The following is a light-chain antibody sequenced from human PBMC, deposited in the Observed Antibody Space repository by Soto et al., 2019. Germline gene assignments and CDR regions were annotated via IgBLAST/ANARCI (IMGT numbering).Light chain of an antibody. CDR3: ASYTTSNTWV. J-gene: IGLJ3*02. V-gene: IGLV2-14*01. CDR2: EVS. CDR1: SSDVGGYNY. Sequence: QSVLTQPASVSGSPGQSITISCTGTSSDVGGYNYVSWYQQHPGKVPKLMIYEVSNRPSGVSNRFSGSKSGNTASLTISGLQSEDEADYYCASYTTSNTWVFGGGTKLTVL.